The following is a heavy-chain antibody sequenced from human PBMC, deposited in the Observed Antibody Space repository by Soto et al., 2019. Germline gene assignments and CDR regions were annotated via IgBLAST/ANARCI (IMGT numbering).Heavy chain of an antibody. V-gene: IGHV3-74*03. CDR1: GLTFRSYW. D-gene: IGHD2-21*01. CDR3: VRDMRLWRLHS. Sequence: EVQLVESGGGLVQPGESLRLSCAASGLTFRSYWMHWVRQAPGKGLVWVSRINTDGSVAMYVDSVKGRFTISRDNAKNTLFLHMTRLAAEDTDVFYCVRDMRLWRLHSWGQGTLVTVSS. J-gene: IGHJ4*02. CDR2: INTDGSVA.